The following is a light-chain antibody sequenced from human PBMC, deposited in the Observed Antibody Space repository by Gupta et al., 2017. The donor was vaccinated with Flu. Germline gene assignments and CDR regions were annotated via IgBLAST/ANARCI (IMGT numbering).Light chain of an antibody. CDR3: MQGAHWPWA. CDR1: QGLVYSDGNTY. V-gene: IGKV2-30*01. CDR2: QVS. Sequence: VTLGQPASISCRSSQGLVYSDGNTYLHWFQQRPGQSPRRLIHQVSHRESGVPDRFSGSGSGTDFTLKISRVEAEDVGIYFCMQGAHWPWAFGQGTXVEIK. J-gene: IGKJ1*01.